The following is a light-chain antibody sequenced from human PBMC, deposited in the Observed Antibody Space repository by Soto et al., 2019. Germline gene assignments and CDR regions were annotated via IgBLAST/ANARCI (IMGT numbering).Light chain of an antibody. Sequence: EIVLTQSPATLSLSPGERATLSCRASQSVSSYLAWYQQKPGQAPRLLSYDASNRATGIPARFSGSGSGTDFTLTIISLEPEALAVYYWQQRSNWPPITFGHGTRLEIK. J-gene: IGKJ5*01. CDR1: QSVSSY. CDR3: QQRSNWPPIT. CDR2: DAS. V-gene: IGKV3-11*01.